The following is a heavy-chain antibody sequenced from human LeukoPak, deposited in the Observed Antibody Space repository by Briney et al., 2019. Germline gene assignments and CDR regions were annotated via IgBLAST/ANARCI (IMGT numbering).Heavy chain of an antibody. Sequence: PGRSLRLSCVASGFSFSNYGMHWVRQAPGKGLEWVAVMSKDGNNEYYADSVKGRFTISRDNSKNTLYLQMNSLRAEATAVYYCAKGIAATWRYLDSWGQGTLVTVSS. CDR1: GFSFSNYG. CDR3: AKGIAATWRYLDS. CDR2: MSKDGNNE. D-gene: IGHD6-13*01. J-gene: IGHJ4*02. V-gene: IGHV3-30*18.